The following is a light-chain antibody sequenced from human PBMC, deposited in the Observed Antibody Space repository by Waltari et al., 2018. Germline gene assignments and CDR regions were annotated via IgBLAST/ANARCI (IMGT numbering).Light chain of an antibody. Sequence: QSALTQPASVSGSPGQSITISCTGTSSDVGRYDLVSWYQQYPGQAPKLMIYEFSNRPSGLSIRFSVSKSCNTASLTISWLQAEDEADFYCSSSASSTWVFGGVTMLTVL. CDR2: EFS. CDR3: SSSASSTWV. V-gene: IGLV2-14*02. CDR1: SSDVGRYDL. J-gene: IGLJ3*02.